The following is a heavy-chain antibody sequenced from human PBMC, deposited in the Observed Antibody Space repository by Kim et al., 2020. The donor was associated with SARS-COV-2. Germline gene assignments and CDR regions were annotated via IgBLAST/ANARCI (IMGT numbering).Heavy chain of an antibody. CDR2: IVQDGSER. Sequence: GGSLRLSCAASGFTFSIYRMSWVRQAPGKGLEWVANIVQDGSERSYVDSVKGRFTMSRDNAKNSLDLQMNSLRAEDTAVYYCARDYDWKFDYWGQGTLVTVSS. CDR1: GFTFSIYR. CDR3: ARDYDWKFDY. J-gene: IGHJ4*02. D-gene: IGHD1-20*01. V-gene: IGHV3-7*03.